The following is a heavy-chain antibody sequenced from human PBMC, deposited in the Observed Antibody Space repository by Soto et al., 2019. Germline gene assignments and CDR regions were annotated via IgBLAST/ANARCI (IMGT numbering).Heavy chain of an antibody. CDR1: GFSFRSDW. V-gene: IGHV3-7*04. Sequence: EDQLVESGGGLVQPGGSLRLTCAVSGFSFRSDWMNWVRQAPGKGLEWVAHTNQDGSEKYYLGPVKGRFTSFRENAKNPLYLQMNGLRAEDAAVYYCSGGVGDAIWGQGALVTVSS. CDR2: TNQDGSEK. CDR3: SGGVGDAI. J-gene: IGHJ4*02. D-gene: IGHD1-26*01.